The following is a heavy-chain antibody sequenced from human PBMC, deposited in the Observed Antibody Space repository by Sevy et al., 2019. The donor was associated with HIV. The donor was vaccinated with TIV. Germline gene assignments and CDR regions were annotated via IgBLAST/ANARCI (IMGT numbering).Heavy chain of an antibody. CDR3: ARGDSSGAAFDI. D-gene: IGHD6-25*01. Sequence: GGSLRLSCAASGFTFSSYSMNWVRQAPGKGLEWVSSISPDSGYIYYADPVKGRFIISRDNAKNSLYLQMNSLRAEDTAVYYCARGDSSGAAFDIWGQGTMVTVSS. V-gene: IGHV3-21*01. CDR2: ISPDSGYI. J-gene: IGHJ3*02. CDR1: GFTFSSYS.